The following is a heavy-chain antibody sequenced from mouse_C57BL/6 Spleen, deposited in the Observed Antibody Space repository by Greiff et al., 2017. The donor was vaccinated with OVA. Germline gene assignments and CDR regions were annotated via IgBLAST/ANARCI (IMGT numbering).Heavy chain of an antibody. V-gene: IGHV1-15*01. CDR1: GYTFTDYE. CDR2: IDPETGGT. D-gene: IGHD2-1*01. Sequence: QVQLQQSGAELVRPGASVTLSCKASGYTFTDYEMHWVKQTPVHGLEWIGAIDPETGGTAYNQKFKGKAILTADKSSSTAYIELRSLTSEDSAVYYCTPYGNYAMDYWGQGTSVTVSS. J-gene: IGHJ4*01. CDR3: TPYGNYAMDY.